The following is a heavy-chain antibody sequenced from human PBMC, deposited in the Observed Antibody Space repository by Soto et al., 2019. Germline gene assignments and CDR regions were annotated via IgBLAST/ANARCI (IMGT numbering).Heavy chain of an antibody. Sequence: GGSLRLSCAASGFTFSSYAMSWVRQAPGKGLEWVSAISGSGGSTYYADSVKGRFTISRDNSKNTLYLQMNSLRAEDTAVYYCATSCSGGSCYRLVNYFDYWGQGTLVTVSS. J-gene: IGHJ4*02. CDR2: ISGSGGST. D-gene: IGHD2-15*01. CDR3: ATSCSGGSCYRLVNYFDY. CDR1: GFTFSSYA. V-gene: IGHV3-23*01.